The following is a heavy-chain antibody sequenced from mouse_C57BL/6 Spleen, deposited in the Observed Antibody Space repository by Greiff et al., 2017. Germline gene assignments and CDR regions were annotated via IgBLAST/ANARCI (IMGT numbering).Heavy chain of an antibody. V-gene: IGHV1-15*01. D-gene: IGHD1-1*01. CDR1: GYTFTDYE. CDR3: TPCYNCSGYEV. CDR2: IDPETGGT. J-gene: IGHJ1*03. Sequence: VQLQQSGAELVRPGASVTLSCKASGYTFTDYEMHWVKQTPVHGLEWIGAIDPETGGTAYNQKFKGKAILTADKSSSTAYMAHRSLTSEDSAVCYCTPCYNCSGYEVWGTGTTVTVST.